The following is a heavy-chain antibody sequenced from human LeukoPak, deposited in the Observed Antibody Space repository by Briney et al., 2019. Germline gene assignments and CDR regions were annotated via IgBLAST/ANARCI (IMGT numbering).Heavy chain of an antibody. V-gene: IGHV3-23*01. Sequence: GGSLRLSCAASGFTFSSYAMSWVRQAPGKGLEWVSAISGSGGSTYYADSVKGRFTISRDNSKNTLYLQMNSLRAEGTAVYYCARGYCTNGVCYDYWGQGTLVTVSS. J-gene: IGHJ4*02. D-gene: IGHD2-8*01. CDR3: ARGYCTNGVCYDY. CDR2: ISGSGGST. CDR1: GFTFSSYA.